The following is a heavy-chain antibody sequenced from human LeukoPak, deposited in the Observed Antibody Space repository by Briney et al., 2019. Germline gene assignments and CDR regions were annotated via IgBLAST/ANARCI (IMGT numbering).Heavy chain of an antibody. D-gene: IGHD6-19*01. CDR2: ISYDGSNK. CDR1: GFTFSSYG. CDR3: ARRSGIAVAGAFDY. J-gene: IGHJ4*02. V-gene: IGHV3-30*03. Sequence: GGSLRLSCAASGFTFSSYGMHWVRQAPGKGLEWVAVISYDGSNKDYADSVKGRFTISRDNSKNTLYLQMNSLRAEDTAVYYCARRSGIAVAGAFDYWGQGTLVTVSS.